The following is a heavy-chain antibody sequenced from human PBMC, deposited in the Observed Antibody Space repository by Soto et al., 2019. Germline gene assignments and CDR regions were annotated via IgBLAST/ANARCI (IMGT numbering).Heavy chain of an antibody. CDR3: AIGRLPLRPYYFDY. D-gene: IGHD6-25*01. Sequence: GASVKVSCKASGYTFTSYDINWVRQATGQGLEWMGWMNPNSGNTGYAQKFQGRVTMTRNTSISTAYMELSSLRSEDTAVYYCAIGRLPLRPYYFDYWGQGTLVTVSS. J-gene: IGHJ4*02. V-gene: IGHV1-8*01. CDR2: MNPNSGNT. CDR1: GYTFTSYD.